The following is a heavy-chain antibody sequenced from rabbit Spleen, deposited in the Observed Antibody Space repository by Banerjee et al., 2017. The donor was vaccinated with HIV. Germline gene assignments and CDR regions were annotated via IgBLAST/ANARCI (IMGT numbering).Heavy chain of an antibody. CDR2: IEPIFGNT. V-gene: IGHV1S47*01. D-gene: IGHD8-1*01. J-gene: IGHJ4*01. CDR1: GFDFSSYG. Sequence: QELLVESGGGLVQPGGSLKLSCKASGFDFSSYGVSWVRQAPGKGLEWIGYIEPIFGNTYYANWVNGRFTISSHNAQNTLYLQLSSLTAADTATYFCARGTSGSSYFYFALWGQGTLVTVS. CDR3: ARGTSGSSYFYFAL.